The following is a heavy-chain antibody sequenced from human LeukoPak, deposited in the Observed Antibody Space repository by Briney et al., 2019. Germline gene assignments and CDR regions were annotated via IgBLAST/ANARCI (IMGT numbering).Heavy chain of an antibody. J-gene: IGHJ6*03. CDR2: ISSSSSYI. V-gene: IGHV3-21*04. CDR3: ARAVFVVVPAAGDYYYYMDV. CDR1: GFTFSSYS. D-gene: IGHD2-2*01. Sequence: GGSLRLSCAASGFTFSSYSMNWVRQAPGKGLEWVSSISSSSSYIYYADSVKGRFTISRDNAKNSLYLQMNSLRAEDTALYYCARAVFVVVPAAGDYYYYMDVWGKGTTVTVSS.